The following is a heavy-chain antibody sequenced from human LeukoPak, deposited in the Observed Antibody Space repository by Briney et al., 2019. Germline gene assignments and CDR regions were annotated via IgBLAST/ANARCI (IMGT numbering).Heavy chain of an antibody. CDR3: ARVGVTERYCSSTSCSYYFDY. CDR1: GFTFSSYS. J-gene: IGHJ4*02. CDR2: ISSSSSYI. V-gene: IGHV3-21*01. Sequence: PGGSLRLSCAASGFTFSSYSMNWVRQAPGKGLEWVSSISSSSSYIYYAASVKGRFTISRDDAKYSLYLQMRSLRAEDTAVYYCARVGVTERYCSSTSCSYYFDYWGQGTLVTVSS. D-gene: IGHD2-2*01.